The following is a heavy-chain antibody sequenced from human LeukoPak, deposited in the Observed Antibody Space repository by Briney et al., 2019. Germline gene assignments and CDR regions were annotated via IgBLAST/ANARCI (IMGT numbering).Heavy chain of an antibody. CDR2: INPSGGST. Sequence: ASVKVSCKASGYTFTSHYMHWVRQAPGQGLEWMGIINPSGGSTSYAQKFQGRVTMTRDTSTSTVYMELSSLRSDDTAVYYCARTPKTTVTTRWFDPWGQGTLVTVSS. J-gene: IGHJ5*02. CDR3: ARTPKTTVTTRWFDP. D-gene: IGHD4-17*01. V-gene: IGHV1-46*01. CDR1: GYTFTSHY.